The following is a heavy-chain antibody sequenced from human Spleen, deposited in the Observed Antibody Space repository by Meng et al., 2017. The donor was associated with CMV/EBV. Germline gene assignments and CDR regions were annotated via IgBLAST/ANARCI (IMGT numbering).Heavy chain of an antibody. Sequence: GESLKISCAASGFTFSSYAMSWVRQAPGKGLEWVANIKQDGDEMYYVDSVKGRFTISRDNAKNSLYLQMNSLRAEDTALYYCAREPEIYCSGDSCYSDDTFDIWGQGTMVTVSS. CDR3: AREPEIYCSGDSCYSDDTFDI. CDR2: IKQDGDEM. D-gene: IGHD2-15*01. CDR1: GFTFSSYA. V-gene: IGHV3-7*01. J-gene: IGHJ3*02.